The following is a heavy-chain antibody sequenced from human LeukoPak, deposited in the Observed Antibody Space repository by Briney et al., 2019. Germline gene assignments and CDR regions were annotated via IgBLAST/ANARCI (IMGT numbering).Heavy chain of an antibody. V-gene: IGHV4-34*08. CDR3: ANIVGATNYFDY. CDR2: INHSGST. D-gene: IGHD1-26*01. J-gene: IGHJ4*02. CDR1: GYTFSDYY. Sequence: GSLRLSCAASGYTFSDYYMSWIRQPPGKGLEWIGEINHSGSTNYNPSLKSRVTISVDTSKNQFSLKLSSVTAADTAVYYCANIVGATNYFDYWGQGTLVTVSS.